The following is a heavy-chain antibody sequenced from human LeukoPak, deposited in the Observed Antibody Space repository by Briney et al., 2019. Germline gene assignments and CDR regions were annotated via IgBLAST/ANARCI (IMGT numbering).Heavy chain of an antibody. Sequence: SVKVSCKASGGTFSSYAIRWVRQAPGQGLEWMGGIIPIFGTANYAQKFQGRVTITADESTSTAYMELSSLRSEDTAVYYCARRSDSSGYPYYFDYWGQGTLVTVSS. J-gene: IGHJ4*02. V-gene: IGHV1-69*01. CDR2: IIPIFGTA. CDR3: ARRSDSSGYPYYFDY. CDR1: GGTFSSYA. D-gene: IGHD3-22*01.